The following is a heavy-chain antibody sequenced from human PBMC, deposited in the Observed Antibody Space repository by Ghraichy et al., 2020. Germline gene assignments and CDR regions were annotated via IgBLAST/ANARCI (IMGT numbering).Heavy chain of an antibody. J-gene: IGHJ4*02. Sequence: SETLSLTCTVSGGSISSYYWSWIRQPPGKGLEWIGYIYYSGSTNYNPSLKSRVTISVDTSKNQFSLKLSSVTAADTAVYYCAREMPDLAYCGGDCPGGYDYWGQGTLVTVSS. CDR1: GGSISSYY. D-gene: IGHD2-21*02. CDR2: IYYSGST. CDR3: AREMPDLAYCGGDCPGGYDY. V-gene: IGHV4-59*01.